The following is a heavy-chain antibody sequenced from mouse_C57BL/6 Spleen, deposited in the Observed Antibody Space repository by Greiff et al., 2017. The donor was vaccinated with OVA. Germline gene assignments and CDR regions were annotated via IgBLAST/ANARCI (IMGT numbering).Heavy chain of an antibody. V-gene: IGHV1-26*01. D-gene: IGHD2-5*01. J-gene: IGHJ4*01. CDR1: GYTFTDYY. CDR2: INPNNGGT. Sequence: EVQLQQSGPELVKPGASVKISCKASGYTFTDYYMNWVKQSHGKSLEWIGDINPNNGGTSYNQKFKGKATLTVDKSSSTAYMELRSLTSEDSAVYYCARSAYYSNYEAMDYWGQGTSVTVSS. CDR3: ARSAYYSNYEAMDY.